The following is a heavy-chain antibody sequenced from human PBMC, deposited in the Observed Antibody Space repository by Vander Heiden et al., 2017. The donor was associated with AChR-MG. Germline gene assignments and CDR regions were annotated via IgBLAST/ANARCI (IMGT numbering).Heavy chain of an antibody. CDR1: GFTFGSYG. D-gene: IGHD6-19*01. V-gene: IGHV3-30*18. CDR3: AKASKAGTASYFQH. Sequence: QVQLVESGGGVVQPGRSLRLSCAASGFTFGSYGMHWVRQAQGKGLEWVAVISYDGSNKYYADSVKGRFTISRDNSKNTLYLQMNSLRAEDTAVYYCAKASKAGTASYFQHWGQGTLVTVSS. CDR2: ISYDGSNK. J-gene: IGHJ1*01.